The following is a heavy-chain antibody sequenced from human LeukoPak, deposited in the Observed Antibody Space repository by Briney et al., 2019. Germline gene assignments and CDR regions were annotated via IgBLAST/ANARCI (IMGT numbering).Heavy chain of an antibody. CDR1: GFTFSSYW. J-gene: IGHJ5*02. V-gene: IGHV3-7*01. CDR3: ARGYDFWSGYYRQNWFDP. CDR2: IKQDGSEK. D-gene: IGHD3-3*01. Sequence: GGSLRLSCAASGFTFSSYWMTWVRQAPGKGLEWVANIKQDGSEKYYVDSVKGRFTISRDNAKNSLYLQMNSLRAEDTAVYYCARGYDFWSGYYRQNWFDPWGQGTLVTVSS.